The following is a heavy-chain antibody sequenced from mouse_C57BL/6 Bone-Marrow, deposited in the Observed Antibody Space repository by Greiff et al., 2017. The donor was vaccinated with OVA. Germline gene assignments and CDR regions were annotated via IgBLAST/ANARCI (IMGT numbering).Heavy chain of an antibody. V-gene: IGHV10-1*01. Sequence: EVQLVESGGGLVQPKGSLKLSCAASGFSFNTYAMNWVRQAPGKGLEWVARIRSKSNNYATYYADSVKDRFTISRDDSESMLYLQMNNLKTEDTAMYYCVRQRSNYPLYAMDYWGQGTSVTVSS. CDR2: IRSKSNNYAT. J-gene: IGHJ4*01. D-gene: IGHD2-5*01. CDR1: GFSFNTYA. CDR3: VRQRSNYPLYAMDY.